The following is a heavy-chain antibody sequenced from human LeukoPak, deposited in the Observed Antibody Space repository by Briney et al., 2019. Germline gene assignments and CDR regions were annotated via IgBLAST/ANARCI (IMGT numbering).Heavy chain of an antibody. CDR2: INPSGGST. CDR3: ARDRLGIAAAGTFGVEDY. D-gene: IGHD6-13*01. J-gene: IGHJ4*02. CDR1: GYTFTSYY. V-gene: IGHV1-46*01. Sequence: ASVKVSCKASGYTFTSYYMHWVRQAPGQGLEWMGIINPSGGSTSYAQKFQGRVTMTRDTSTSTVYMELSSLRSEDTAVYYCARDRLGIAAAGTFGVEDYWGQGTLVTASS.